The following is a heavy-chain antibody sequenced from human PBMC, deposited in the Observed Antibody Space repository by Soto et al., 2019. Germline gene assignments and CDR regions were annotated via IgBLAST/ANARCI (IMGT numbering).Heavy chain of an antibody. CDR2: INTDGSDT. V-gene: IGHV3-74*01. J-gene: IGHJ4*01. D-gene: IGHD3-10*01. CDR1: GFTFNNFW. CDR3: ERRGQIAGLAY. Sequence: EVQLVESGGGLVQPGGSLRLSCAASGFTFNNFWLHWVRQGPGKGLEWVSRINTDGSDTSYADSVKGRFAISRDNAKSTLFLQMDSLSAEDTAVYYCERRGQIAGLAYWGHGTLVTVS.